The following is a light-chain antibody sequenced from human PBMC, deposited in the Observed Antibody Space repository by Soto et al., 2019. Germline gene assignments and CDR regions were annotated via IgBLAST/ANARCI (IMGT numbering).Light chain of an antibody. V-gene: IGLV1-47*01. CDR1: SSKFASNS. J-gene: IGLJ2*01. Sequence: QSVLTQPPSASGTPGQRVTISCSGSSSKFASNSVYWYQQVPGTAPKLLIYKSNQRPSGVPDRFSGSKSGTSASLAISGLRSEDEADYYGVAWDDNLSCVLFGGGTKLTVL. CDR3: VAWDDNLSCVL. CDR2: KSN.